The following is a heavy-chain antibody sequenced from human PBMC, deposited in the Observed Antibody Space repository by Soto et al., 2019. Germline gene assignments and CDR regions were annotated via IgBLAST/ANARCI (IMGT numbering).Heavy chain of an antibody. Sequence: ASVKVSCKASGGTFSSYAISWVRQAPGQGLEWMGGIIPIFGTANYAQKFQGRVTITADESTSTAYMELSSLRSEDTAVYYCARGEMATSRYYYYGMDVWGQGTTVTVSS. J-gene: IGHJ6*02. D-gene: IGHD5-12*01. CDR1: GGTFSSYA. CDR2: IIPIFGTA. V-gene: IGHV1-69*13. CDR3: ARGEMATSRYYYYGMDV.